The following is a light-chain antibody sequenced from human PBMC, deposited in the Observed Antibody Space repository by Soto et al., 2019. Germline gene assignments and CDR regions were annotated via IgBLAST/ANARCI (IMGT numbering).Light chain of an antibody. J-gene: IGLJ1*01. Sequence: QSALTQPPSVSGSPGQSLTISCTGTSSDVGAYNYVSWYQQLPGKAPQVMIYDVSNRPPGVSNRFSGSQSGNTACLTIFRLQAEEDADYYFSSYTRCSAQNVFTTATRVT. CDR2: DVS. CDR3: SSYTRCSAQNV. V-gene: IGLV2-14*01. CDR1: SSDVGAYNY.